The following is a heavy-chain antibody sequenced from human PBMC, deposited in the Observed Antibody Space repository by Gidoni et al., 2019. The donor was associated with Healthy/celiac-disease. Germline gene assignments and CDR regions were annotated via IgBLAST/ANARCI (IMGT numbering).Heavy chain of an antibody. V-gene: IGHV1-18*04. J-gene: IGHJ4*02. CDR1: GYTFTSYG. CDR2: ISAYNGNT. CDR3: AREAYYYDSSGYPFDY. D-gene: IGHD3-22*01. Sequence: QVQLVQSGAEVKKPGASVKVSCKASGYTFTSYGISWVRQAPGPGLEWMGWISAYNGNTNYAQKLQGRVTMTTDTSTSTAYMELRSLRSDDTAVYYCAREAYYYDSSGYPFDYWGQGTLVTVSS.